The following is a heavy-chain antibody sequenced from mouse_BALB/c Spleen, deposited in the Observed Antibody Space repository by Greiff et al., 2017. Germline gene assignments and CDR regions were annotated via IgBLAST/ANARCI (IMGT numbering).Heavy chain of an antibody. CDR2: IWAGGST. D-gene: IGHD2-3*01. CDR3: ARDGVTKFAY. J-gene: IGHJ3*01. CDR1: GFSLTSYG. Sequence: VMLVESGPGLVAPSQSLSITCTVSGFSLTSYGVHWVRQPPGKGLEWLGVIWAGGSTNYNSALMSRLSISKDNSKSQVFLKMNSLQTDDTAMYYCARDGVTKFAYWGQGTLVTVSA. V-gene: IGHV2-9*02.